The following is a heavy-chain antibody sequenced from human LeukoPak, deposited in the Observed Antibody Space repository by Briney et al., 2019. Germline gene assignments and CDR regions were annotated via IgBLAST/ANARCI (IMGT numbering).Heavy chain of an antibody. CDR1: GFTFSSYA. CDR2: ISYDGSNK. Sequence: GGSLRLSCAASGFTFSSYAMHWVRQAPGKGLEWVAVISYDGSNKYYADSVKGRFTISRDNSKNTLYLQMNSLRAEDTAVYYCARVRELHLPHFDYWGQGTPVTVSS. J-gene: IGHJ4*02. V-gene: IGHV3-30-3*01. CDR3: ARVRELHLPHFDY. D-gene: IGHD1-26*01.